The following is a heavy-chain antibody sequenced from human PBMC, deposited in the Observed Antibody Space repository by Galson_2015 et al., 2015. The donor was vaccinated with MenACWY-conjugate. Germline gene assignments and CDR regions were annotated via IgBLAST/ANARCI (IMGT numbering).Heavy chain of an antibody. Sequence: SLSLACAASGFTFSSYWMHGVRHTPGNALVWAARLNADGASINYADSVQGRFTISRDNAKNTPYLQLNSLRAEDTAVYYCVRLGGNYRTTSHFDYWGQGTLVTVSS. D-gene: IGHD1-26*01. J-gene: IGHJ4*02. CDR2: LNADGASI. CDR3: VRLGGNYRTTSHFDY. CDR1: GFTFSSYW. V-gene: IGHV3-74*01.